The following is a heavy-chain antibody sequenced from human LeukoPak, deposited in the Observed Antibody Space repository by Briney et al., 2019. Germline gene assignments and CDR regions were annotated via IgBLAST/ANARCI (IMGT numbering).Heavy chain of an antibody. J-gene: IGHJ3*02. Sequence: GEPHEIPCRGSGYNFTCYWVVWVRRMPPKGQVWMGNNYPGQSDTRYSPSFQGQVTISADKSISTSYLQWSGLKASDTAMYYCARPADFWSGYYTDDAFDIWGQGTMVTVSS. CDR2: NYPGQSDT. CDR1: GYNFTCYW. D-gene: IGHD3-3*01. CDR3: ARPADFWSGYYTDDAFDI. V-gene: IGHV5-51*01.